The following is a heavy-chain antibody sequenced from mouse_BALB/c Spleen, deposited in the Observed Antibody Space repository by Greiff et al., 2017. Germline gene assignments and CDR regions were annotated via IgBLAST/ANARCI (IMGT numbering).Heavy chain of an antibody. V-gene: IGHV5-17*02. Sequence: EVQGVESGGGLVQPGGSRKLSCAASGFTFSSFGMHWVRQAPEKGLEWVAYISSGSSTIYYADTVKGRFTISRDNPKNTLFLQMTSLRSEDTAMYYCARRGYGNYAYAMDYWGQGTSVTVSS. J-gene: IGHJ4*01. D-gene: IGHD2-10*02. CDR2: ISSGSSTI. CDR1: GFTFSSFG. CDR3: ARRGYGNYAYAMDY.